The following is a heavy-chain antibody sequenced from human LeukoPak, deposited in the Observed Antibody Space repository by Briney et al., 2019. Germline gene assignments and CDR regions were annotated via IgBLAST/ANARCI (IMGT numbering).Heavy chain of an antibody. CDR1: GGSISSYY. V-gene: IGHV4-59*08. CDR2: IYYSGST. Sequence: SGTLSLTCTVSGGSISSYYWSWIRQPPGKGLEWIGYIYYSGSTNYNPSLKSRVTISVDTSKNQFSLKLSSVTAADTAVYYCASLEVPAYYFDYWGQGTLVTVSS. D-gene: IGHD2-2*01. J-gene: IGHJ4*02. CDR3: ASLEVPAYYFDY.